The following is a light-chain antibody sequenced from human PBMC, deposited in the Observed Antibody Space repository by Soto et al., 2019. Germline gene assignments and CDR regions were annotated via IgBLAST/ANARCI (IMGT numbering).Light chain of an antibody. J-gene: IGKJ1*01. V-gene: IGKV4-1*01. CDR1: QSVLHSSNNKNY. CDR2: WAS. CDR3: QQYYSPWT. Sequence: DIVMTQSPDSLAVSLGERATINCKSCQSVLHSSNNKNYLAWYQQKPGQPPKLLIYWASTRESGVPDRFSGSGSGTDFTLSISSLQAEDVAVYYCQQYYSPWTFGQGTKVEIK.